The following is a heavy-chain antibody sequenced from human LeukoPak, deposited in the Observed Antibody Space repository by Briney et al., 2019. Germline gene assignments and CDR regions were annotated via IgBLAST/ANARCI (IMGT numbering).Heavy chain of an antibody. D-gene: IGHD5-12*01. CDR3: ARGTTIGYYYMDV. Sequence: PSETLSLTCAAYGGSFSGYYWSWIRQPPGEGLEWIGEINHSGSTNYNPSLKSRVTISVDTSKNQFSLKLSSVTAADTAVYYCARGTTIGYYYMDVWGKGTTVTVPS. CDR2: INHSGST. CDR1: GGSFSGYY. V-gene: IGHV4-34*01. J-gene: IGHJ6*03.